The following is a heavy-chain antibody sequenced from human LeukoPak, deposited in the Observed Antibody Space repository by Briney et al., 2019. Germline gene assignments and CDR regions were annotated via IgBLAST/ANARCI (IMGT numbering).Heavy chain of an antibody. CDR1: GYTFTSYG. D-gene: IGHD5-12*01. Sequence: ASVKVSCKASGYTFTSYGISWVRQAPEQGIEWMGWISAYNGNTNYAQKLQGRVTMTTDTSTSTAYMELRSLRSDDTAVYYCARQRGYSGYSHFDYWGQGTLVTVSS. J-gene: IGHJ4*02. V-gene: IGHV1-18*01. CDR3: ARQRGYSGYSHFDY. CDR2: ISAYNGNT.